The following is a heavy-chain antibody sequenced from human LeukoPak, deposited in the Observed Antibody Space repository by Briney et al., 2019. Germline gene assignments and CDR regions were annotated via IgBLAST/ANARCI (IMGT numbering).Heavy chain of an antibody. CDR1: GGSISSYY. CDR2: IYYSGST. D-gene: IGHD2-15*01. J-gene: IGHJ6*03. V-gene: IGHV4-59*01. CDR3: ARERSKGGMDV. Sequence: SETLSLTCTVSGGSISSYYWSWIRQPPGKGLEWIGYIYYSGSTNYNPSLKSRVTISVDTSKNQFSLKLSSVTAADTAVYYCARERSKGGMDVWGKGTTVTVSS.